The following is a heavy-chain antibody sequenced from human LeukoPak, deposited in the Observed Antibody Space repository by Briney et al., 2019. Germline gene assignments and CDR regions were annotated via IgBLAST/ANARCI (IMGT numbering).Heavy chain of an antibody. CDR1: GDIVYSNSAA. CDR3: AIDQSGWYLAYYYYGMDV. Sequence: PSQTLSLTCALSGDIVYSNSAAWHSVRQSPSRGLEWLGRTYYRCKWYNDYAVSVKSRITVSPDTSKNQFSLQRNSVTPEDTAVYYCAIDQSGWYLAYYYYGMDVWGQGTTVTVSS. V-gene: IGHV6-1*01. J-gene: IGHJ6*01. D-gene: IGHD6-19*01. CDR2: TYYRCKWYN.